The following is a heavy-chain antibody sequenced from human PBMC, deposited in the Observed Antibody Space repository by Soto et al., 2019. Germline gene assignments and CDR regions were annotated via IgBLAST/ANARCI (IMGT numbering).Heavy chain of an antibody. CDR3: SRVSTVMSPGY. Sequence: EVQLVESGGGLVQPGGSLRLSCAVSGFTFSNSWLSWVRQAPGKGLEWVANINQDGSDMYYVDSVKGRFAISRDNAKNSLYLQMNNLTAEDTVIYYCSRVSTVMSPGYWGQGTLVTVSS. CDR2: INQDGSDM. D-gene: IGHD3-16*01. V-gene: IGHV3-7*05. CDR1: GFTFSNSW. J-gene: IGHJ4*02.